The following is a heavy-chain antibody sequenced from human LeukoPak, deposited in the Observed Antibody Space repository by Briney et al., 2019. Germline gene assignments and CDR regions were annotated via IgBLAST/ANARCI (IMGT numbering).Heavy chain of an antibody. CDR2: IKEEGSEK. J-gene: IGHJ4*02. D-gene: IGHD3-10*02. Sequence: PGGSLRHSCAASGFTFSSYWMSWVRQAPGKGLEWVANIKEEGSEKYYVDSVKGRFTISRDNAKNSLYFQMNSLRGEDTAVYYCARDCSPGYWGQGTLVTVSS. CDR3: ARDCSPGY. V-gene: IGHV3-7*05. CDR1: GFTFSSYW.